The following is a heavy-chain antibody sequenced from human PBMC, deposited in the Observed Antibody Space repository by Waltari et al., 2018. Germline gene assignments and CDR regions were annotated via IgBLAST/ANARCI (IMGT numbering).Heavy chain of an antibody. V-gene: IGHV3-7*01. D-gene: IGHD1-26*01. J-gene: IGHJ4*02. CDR2: IKQDGSEK. Sequence: EVQPVESGGGLVQPGGSLRLSCAASGFTFSSYLMCWVRQAPGKGLEWVANIKQDGSEKYYVDSVKGRLTISRDNAKNSLYLQMNSLRAEDTAVYYCARALRVVGATATYGYWGQGTLVTVSS. CDR1: GFTFSSYL. CDR3: ARALRVVGATATYGY.